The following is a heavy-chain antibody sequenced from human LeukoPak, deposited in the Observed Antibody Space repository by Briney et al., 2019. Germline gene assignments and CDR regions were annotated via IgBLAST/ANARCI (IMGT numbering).Heavy chain of an antibody. D-gene: IGHD1-26*01. CDR1: GFTFSSYW. J-gene: IGHJ4*02. CDR3: ASGSYYEGFYFAS. V-gene: IGHV3-74*01. CDR2: PSSDGSST. Sequence: GGSLRLSCAASGFTFSSYWMHWVRQAPGKGLVWVSRPSSDGSSTSYADSVKGRFTISRDNAKNTLYLQMNSLRAEDTAVYYCASGSYYEGFYFASWGQGTLVTVSS.